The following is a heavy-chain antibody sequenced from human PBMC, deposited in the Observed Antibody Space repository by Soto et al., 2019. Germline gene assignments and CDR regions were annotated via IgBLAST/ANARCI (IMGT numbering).Heavy chain of an antibody. CDR1: GCSISSYY. J-gene: IGHJ4*02. D-gene: IGHD3-22*01. V-gene: IGHV4-59*01. Sequence: SETLSLTCTVSGCSISSYYWSWIRQPPGKGLEWIGYIHYSGSTNYNPSLKSRVTISVDTSKNQFSLKLSSVTAADTAVYYCARRDTSGYYFYWGQGTLVTVSS. CDR2: IHYSGST. CDR3: ARRDTSGYYFY.